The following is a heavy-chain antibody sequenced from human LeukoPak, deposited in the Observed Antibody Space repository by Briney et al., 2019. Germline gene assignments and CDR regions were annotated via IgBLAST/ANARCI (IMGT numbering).Heavy chain of an antibody. CDR3: AREGDWLNFDY. CDR1: GFTISSYS. D-gene: IGHD3-9*01. J-gene: IGHJ4*02. Sequence: GGSLRLSCAASGFTISSYSMNWVRQAPGKGLEWVSSISSSSSYTYYADSVKGRFTISRDNAKNSLYLQMNSLRAEDTAVYYCAREGDWLNFDYWGQGTLVTVSS. CDR2: ISSSSSYT. V-gene: IGHV3-21*01.